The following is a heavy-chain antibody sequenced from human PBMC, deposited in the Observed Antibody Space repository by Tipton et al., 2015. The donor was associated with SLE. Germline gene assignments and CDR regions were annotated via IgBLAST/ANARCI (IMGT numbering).Heavy chain of an antibody. CDR2: VYGTGNT. Sequence: TLSLTCTVSGASVRNHYWSWIRQSPGKGLEWIGYVYGTGNTDYNPSLKSRVTLSVDTSKNQFSLKLRSVTAADTAVYYCARVKNWGLVDSWGQGTLVTVSS. CDR1: GASVRNHY. CDR3: ARVKNWGLVDS. D-gene: IGHD7-27*01. J-gene: IGHJ4*02. V-gene: IGHV4-59*02.